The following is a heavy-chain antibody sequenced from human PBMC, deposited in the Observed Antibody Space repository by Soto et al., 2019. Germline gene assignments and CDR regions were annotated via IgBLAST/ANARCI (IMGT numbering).Heavy chain of an antibody. CDR1: GSTYISYG. J-gene: IGHJ4*02. CDR2: ISADNGNT. D-gene: IGHD3-22*01. Sequence: QVQLLQSGAEVKKPGASVKVSCKASGSTYISYGITWVRQAPGQGLEWIGWISADNGNTHFAQKFRGRVTLGTETSTNTAYMELRNLTSDDAAVYYCARALGYYDTSGYYYLPDYWGQGTLVTVSS. V-gene: IGHV1-18*01. CDR3: ARALGYYDTSGYYYLPDY.